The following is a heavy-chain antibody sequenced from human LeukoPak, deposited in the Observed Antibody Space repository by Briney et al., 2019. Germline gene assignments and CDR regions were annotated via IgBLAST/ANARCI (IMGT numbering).Heavy chain of an antibody. CDR2: INHSGST. D-gene: IGHD3-3*01. CDR3: ARSDFWSGFDY. J-gene: IGHJ4*02. Sequence: SETLSLSCAVYGGSFSGYYWSWIRQPPGKGLEWIGEINHSGSTNYNPSLKSRVTISVDTSKNQFSLKLSSVTAADTAVYYCARSDFWSGFDYWGQGTLVTVSS. CDR1: GGSFSGYY. V-gene: IGHV4-34*01.